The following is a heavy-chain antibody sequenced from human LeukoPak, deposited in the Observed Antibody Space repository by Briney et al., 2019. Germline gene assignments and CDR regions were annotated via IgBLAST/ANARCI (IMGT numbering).Heavy chain of an antibody. J-gene: IGHJ4*02. CDR3: AKDLRPYDSSAEGY. D-gene: IGHD3-22*01. Sequence: GGSLRLSCTASGFTFSSYSMNWVRQAPGKGLEWVSSISTSSSYIYYADSVKGRFTISRDNARNSLYLQMNTLRAEDTAVYSCAKDLRPYDSSAEGYWGQGTLVTVSS. CDR2: ISTSSSYI. V-gene: IGHV3-21*01. CDR1: GFTFSSYS.